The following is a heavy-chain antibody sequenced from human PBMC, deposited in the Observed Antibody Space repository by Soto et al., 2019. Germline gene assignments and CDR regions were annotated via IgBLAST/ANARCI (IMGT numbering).Heavy chain of an antibody. Sequence: EVQLVESGGGLVKPGESLRLSCVDSGVIFSKAWMNWVRQAPGKGLEWVGRIKCKIDGGATDYAGPVKGRFTISRDDSKKTVYLQMDSLKTEDTAVYYCTTDQGGCLVGDSDGFDIWGQGTEVTVSS. CDR2: IKCKIDGGAT. CDR1: GVIFSKAW. J-gene: IGHJ3*02. CDR3: TTDQGGCLVGDSDGFDI. V-gene: IGHV3-15*07. D-gene: IGHD2-21*01.